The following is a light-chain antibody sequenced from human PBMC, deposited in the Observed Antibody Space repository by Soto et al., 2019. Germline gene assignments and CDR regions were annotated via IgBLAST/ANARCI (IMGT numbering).Light chain of an antibody. Sequence: EIVLTQSPGTLSLSPGERATLSCRASQSVSSSYLAWYQQKPGQAPRLLIYGASSRATGIPDRFSGSGSGTAFTLTIIRLEPEDFAVYYCHQYGSSPPYTFGQGTKLEIK. CDR3: HQYGSSPPYT. CDR1: QSVSSSY. J-gene: IGKJ2*01. CDR2: GAS. V-gene: IGKV3-20*01.